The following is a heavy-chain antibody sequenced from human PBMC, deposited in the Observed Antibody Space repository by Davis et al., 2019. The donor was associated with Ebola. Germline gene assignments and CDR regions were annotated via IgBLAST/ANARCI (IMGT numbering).Heavy chain of an antibody. D-gene: IGHD6-13*01. CDR3: ARIRIAAAGTKCFDP. CDR2: INHSGST. J-gene: IGHJ5*02. V-gene: IGHV4-34*01. CDR1: GGSFSGYY. Sequence: MPSETLSLTCAVYGGSFSGYYWSWIRQPPGKGLAWIGEINHSGSTNYNPSLRSRVTISVDTSKNQFSLKPSSVTAADTAVYYCARIRIAAAGTKCFDPWGQGTLVTVSS.